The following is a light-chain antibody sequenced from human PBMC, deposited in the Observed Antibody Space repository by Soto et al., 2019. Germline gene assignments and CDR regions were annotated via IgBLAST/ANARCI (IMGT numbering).Light chain of an antibody. CDR2: GNG. Sequence: QPVLTQPPSVSGAPGQRVTISCTGSSSNIGAGYDVHWYQQLPGTAPKLLIYGNGNRPSGVPDRFSGSKSGTSASLAITGLQAEDEDDDYCQSYDSSLTGLYVFGTGTKLTVL. V-gene: IGLV1-40*01. J-gene: IGLJ1*01. CDR3: QSYDSSLTGLYV. CDR1: SSNIGAGYD.